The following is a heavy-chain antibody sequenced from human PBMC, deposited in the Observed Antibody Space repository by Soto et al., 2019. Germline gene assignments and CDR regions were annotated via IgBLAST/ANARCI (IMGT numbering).Heavy chain of an antibody. CDR1: AFTFSSYG. V-gene: IGHV3-23*01. CDR3: AKKYRGTYPFDY. J-gene: IGHJ4*02. Sequence: GALRISWAASAFTFSSYGKGWVRQAPGKGLEWVSSIGGSGGDISYADSVKGRFTISRDNSKNTLYLQMDSLRAEDTAIYYCAKKYRGTYPFDYWGQGTLVTVSS. CDR2: IGGSGGDI. D-gene: IGHD1-26*01.